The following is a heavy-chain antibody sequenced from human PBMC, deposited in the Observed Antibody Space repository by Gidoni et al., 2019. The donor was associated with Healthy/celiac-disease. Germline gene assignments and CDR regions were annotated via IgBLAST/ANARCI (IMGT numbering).Heavy chain of an antibody. CDR3: ASQGTYYDFWRGQTVTDY. CDR2: LSSSSSTI. J-gene: IGHJ4*02. D-gene: IGHD3-3*01. CDR1: GFTFRSYS. Sequence: EVQLVESGGGLVQPGGSLRLSCAASGFTFRSYSMNWVRQAPGTGLEWVSYLSSSSSTIYYADSVKGRFTISRDNAKNSLYLQMNSLRDEDTAVYYCASQGTYYDFWRGQTVTDYWGQGTLVTVSS. V-gene: IGHV3-48*02.